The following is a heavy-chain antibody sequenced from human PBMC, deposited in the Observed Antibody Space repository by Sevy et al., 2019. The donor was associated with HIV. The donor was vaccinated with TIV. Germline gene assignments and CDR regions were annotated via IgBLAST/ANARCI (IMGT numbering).Heavy chain of an antibody. CDR1: GFAFSGST. J-gene: IGHJ6*02. CDR2: IRSKAYNFAT. CDR3: TGGAPYPMDV. D-gene: IGHD3-10*01. V-gene: IGHV3-73*01. Sequence: GGSRRLSCAASGFAFSGSTVHWVRQASGKGLEWVGRIRSKAYNFATTYAASLKGRFTISRDDSKNTAYLQLNGLKTEDTAVYYCTGGAPYPMDVWGQGTTVTVSS.